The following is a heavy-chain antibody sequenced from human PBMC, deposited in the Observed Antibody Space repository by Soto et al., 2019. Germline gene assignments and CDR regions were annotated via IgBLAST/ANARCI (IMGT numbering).Heavy chain of an antibody. D-gene: IGHD5-12*01. CDR2: IDPSDSYT. J-gene: IGHJ5*02. CDR3: ARGSYDQYNWFDP. CDR1: EYSFTSYW. Sequence: GESLKISCKGSEYSFTSYWISWVRQMPGKGLEWMGRIDPSDSYTNYSPSFQGHVTISADKSISTAYLQWSSLKASDTAMYYCARGSYDQYNWFDPWGQGTLVTVSS. V-gene: IGHV5-10-1*01.